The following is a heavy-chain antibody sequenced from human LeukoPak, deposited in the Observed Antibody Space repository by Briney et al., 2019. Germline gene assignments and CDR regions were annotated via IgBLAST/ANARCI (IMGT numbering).Heavy chain of an antibody. CDR1: GGSFSGYS. D-gene: IGHD1-14*01. CDR3: ARGSGTTYYYYMDV. CDR2: INHSGSP. Sequence: SETLSLTCDVYGGSFSGYSWTWIRQPPGKGLEWIGEINHSGSPNYNPSLKSRVTISVDTSKNQFSLKLSSVTAADTAVYYCARGSGTTYYYYMDVWGKGTTVTVSS. J-gene: IGHJ6*03. V-gene: IGHV4-34*01.